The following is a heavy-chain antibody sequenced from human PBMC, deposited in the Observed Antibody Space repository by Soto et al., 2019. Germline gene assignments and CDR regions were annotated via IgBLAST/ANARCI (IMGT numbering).Heavy chain of an antibody. CDR3: ARTTYYYDISGSDGMGISPRAFDI. CDR2: IYHSGST. D-gene: IGHD3-22*01. CDR1: GDSISSRNW. V-gene: IGHV4-4*02. Sequence: SETLSPTCPVSGDSISSRNWWRWVRQPPGKGLEWIGEIYHSGSTNYNPSLKSRVTLSVDKSKNQFSLTLSSVTAADTAVYYCARTTYYYDISGSDGMGISPRAFDIWGQGTMVT. J-gene: IGHJ3*02.